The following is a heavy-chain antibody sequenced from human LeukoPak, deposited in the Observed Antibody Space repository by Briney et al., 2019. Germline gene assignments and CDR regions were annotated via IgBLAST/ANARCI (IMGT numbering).Heavy chain of an antibody. CDR1: GGTFSSYA. Sequence: ASVKVSCKASGGTFSSYAISWVRQAPGQGLEWMGGIIPIFGTANYAQKFQGRVTITADESTSTAYMELSSLRSEDTAVYYCARGYYGDYNAPVDYWGQGTLVTVSP. J-gene: IGHJ4*02. D-gene: IGHD4-17*01. CDR3: ARGYYGDYNAPVDY. V-gene: IGHV1-69*01. CDR2: IIPIFGTA.